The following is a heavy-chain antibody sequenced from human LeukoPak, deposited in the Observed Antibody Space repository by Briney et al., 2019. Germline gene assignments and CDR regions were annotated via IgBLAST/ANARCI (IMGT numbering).Heavy chain of an antibody. CDR1: GFTFHDYA. J-gene: IGHJ5*02. D-gene: IGHD5-24*01. Sequence: PGRSLRLSCAASGFTFHDYAMHWGRQGLRKGLEWVSGLCLDVSSIAYADSVKGRFTISRDNNKKSLYQQMNSLRDDDTAFYYCARDRWQQQAGGWFDHWGQGALVTVSS. V-gene: IGHV3-9*01. CDR2: LCLDVSSI. CDR3: ARDRWQQQAGGWFDH.